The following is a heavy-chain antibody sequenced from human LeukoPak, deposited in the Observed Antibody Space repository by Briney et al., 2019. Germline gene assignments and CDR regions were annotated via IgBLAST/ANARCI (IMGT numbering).Heavy chain of an antibody. CDR1: GFTFSYYH. J-gene: IGHJ4*02. D-gene: IGHD4-11*01. CDR3: ARVSYSNYFDY. V-gene: IGHV3-11*01. CDR2: ISSSGSHI. Sequence: GGSLRLSSAASGFTFSYYHMSWIRQAPGKGLEWVSYISSSGSHIYYADSVKGRFTISRDNAKNSLYLQMNSLRAEDTAVYYCARVSYSNYFDYWGQGTLVTVSS.